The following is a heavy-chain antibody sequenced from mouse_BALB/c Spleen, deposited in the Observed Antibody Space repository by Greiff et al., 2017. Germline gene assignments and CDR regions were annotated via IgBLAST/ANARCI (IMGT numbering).Heavy chain of an antibody. Sequence: EVKLEESGGGLVQPGGSMKLSCVASGFTFSNYWMNWVRQSPEKGLEWVAEIRLKSNNYATHYAESVKGRFTISRDDSKSSVYLQMNNLRAEDTGIYYCTRPTGYYAMDYWGQETSVTVSS. J-gene: IGHJ4*01. D-gene: IGHD4-1*01. V-gene: IGHV6-6*02. CDR1: GFTFSNYW. CDR2: IRLKSNNYAT. CDR3: TRPTGYYAMDY.